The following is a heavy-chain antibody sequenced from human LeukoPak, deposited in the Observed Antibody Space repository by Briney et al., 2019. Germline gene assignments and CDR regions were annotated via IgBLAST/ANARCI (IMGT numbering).Heavy chain of an antibody. CDR2: IIPIFGTA. Sequence: WASVKVSCKASGGTFSSYAISWVRQAPGQGLEWMGGIIPIFGTANYAQKFQGRVTITADESTSTAYMELSSLRSEDTAVYYCARVGRWGYSYGLNWFDSWGQGTLVTVSS. V-gene: IGHV1-69*13. J-gene: IGHJ5*01. CDR1: GGTFSSYA. CDR3: ARVGRWGYSYGLNWFDS. D-gene: IGHD5-18*01.